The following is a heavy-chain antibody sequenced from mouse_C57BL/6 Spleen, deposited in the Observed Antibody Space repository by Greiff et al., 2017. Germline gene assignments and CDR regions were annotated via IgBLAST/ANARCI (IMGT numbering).Heavy chain of an antibody. CDR2: INPNNGGT. J-gene: IGHJ2*01. CDR1: GYTFTDYN. V-gene: IGHV1-18*01. D-gene: IGHD1-1*01. Sequence: VQLQQSGPELVKPGASVKIPCKASGYTFTDYNMDWVKQSHGKSLEWIGDINPNNGGTIYNQKFKGKATLTVDKSSSTAYMELRSLTSEDTAVYYCARSGYYGSSEGFDYWGQGTTLTVSS. CDR3: ARSGYYGSSEGFDY.